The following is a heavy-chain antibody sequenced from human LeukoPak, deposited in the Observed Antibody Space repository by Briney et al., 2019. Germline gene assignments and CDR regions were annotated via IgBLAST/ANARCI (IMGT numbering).Heavy chain of an antibody. V-gene: IGHV4-34*01. CDR3: ARGINDFWSGYYDLSGNWFDP. Sequence: PSETLSLTCAVYGGSFSGYYWSWIRQPPGKGLEWIGEINHSGSTNYNPSLKSRVTISVDTSKNQFSLKLSSVTAADTAVYYCARGINDFWSGYYDLSGNWFDPWGQGTLVTVSS. D-gene: IGHD3-3*01. J-gene: IGHJ5*02. CDR2: INHSGST. CDR1: GGSFSGYY.